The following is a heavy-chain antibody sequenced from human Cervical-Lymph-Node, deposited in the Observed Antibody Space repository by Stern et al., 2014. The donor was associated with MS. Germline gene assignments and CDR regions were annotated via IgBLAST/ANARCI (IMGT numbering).Heavy chain of an antibody. J-gene: IGHJ4*02. Sequence: EVQLEESGGGLVQPGGSLRLSCAASGFTFSDYSMNWVRQAPGKGLQWVAYISSGSTTIYYADSVKGRFTISRDNGKNSLYLQMNSLRAEDTAVYYCARVGRSGYWGQGTLVTVSS. V-gene: IGHV3-48*01. CDR1: GFTFSDYS. CDR3: ARVGRSGY. D-gene: IGHD3-3*01. CDR2: ISSGSTTI.